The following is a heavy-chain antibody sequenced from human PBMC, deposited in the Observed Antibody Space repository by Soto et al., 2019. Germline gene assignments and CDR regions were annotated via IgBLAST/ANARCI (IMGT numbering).Heavy chain of an antibody. CDR2: ISGSGGRT. CDR1: GFTFSSYA. D-gene: IGHD3-3*01. J-gene: IGHJ2*01. CDR3: AKGQLEWPSSGWYFDL. V-gene: IGHV3-23*01. Sequence: EVQLLESGGGLVQPGGSLRLSCAASGFTFSSYAMSWVRQAPGKGLEWVSAISGSGGRTYYADSVKGRFTISGDNSKTAVYLQMNGLRAGDTAVYYCAKGQLEWPSSGWYFDLWGSGTPVIVSS.